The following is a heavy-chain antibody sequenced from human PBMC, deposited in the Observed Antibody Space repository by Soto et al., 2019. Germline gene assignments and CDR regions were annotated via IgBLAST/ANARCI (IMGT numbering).Heavy chain of an antibody. D-gene: IGHD3-3*01. CDR1: GYTFTSYD. V-gene: IGHV1-8*01. Sequence: ASVKVSCKASGYTFTSYDINWVRQATGQGLEWMGWMNPNSGNTGYAQKFQGRVTMTRNTSISTAYMVLGSLSSEDTAVYYCATSHYDFWSGYAPPFNSRGAFDIWGQGTMVTVSS. J-gene: IGHJ3*02. CDR2: MNPNSGNT. CDR3: ATSHYDFWSGYAPPFNSRGAFDI.